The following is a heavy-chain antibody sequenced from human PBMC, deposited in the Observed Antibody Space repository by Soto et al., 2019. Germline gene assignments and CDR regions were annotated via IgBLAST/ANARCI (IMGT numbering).Heavy chain of an antibody. J-gene: IGHJ3*02. CDR1: GGSISSGSYY. D-gene: IGHD3-3*01. Sequence: SDTLSLTCTVSGGSISSGSYYWSWIRQPPGKGLEWIGSIYYSGSTYYNPSLKSRVTISVDTSKNQFSLKLSSVTAADTAVYYCASTNYDFWSGAAFDIWAQGTMVTVSS. V-gene: IGHV4-39*01. CDR2: IYYSGST. CDR3: ASTNYDFWSGAAFDI.